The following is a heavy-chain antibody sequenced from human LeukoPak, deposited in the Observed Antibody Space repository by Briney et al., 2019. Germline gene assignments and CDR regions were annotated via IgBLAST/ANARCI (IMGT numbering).Heavy chain of an antibody. Sequence: GESLRLSCAASGFSFISYGMHWVRQAPGKGLEGVGVISDDGRRKDYADSVRGRFTISRDNSKDTLYLQMNSLRAEDTAVYYCAKRPSDYGDYVTYFDYWGQGTLVTVSS. CDR1: GFSFISYG. CDR2: ISDDGRRK. D-gene: IGHD4-17*01. J-gene: IGHJ4*02. CDR3: AKRPSDYGDYVTYFDY. V-gene: IGHV3-30*18.